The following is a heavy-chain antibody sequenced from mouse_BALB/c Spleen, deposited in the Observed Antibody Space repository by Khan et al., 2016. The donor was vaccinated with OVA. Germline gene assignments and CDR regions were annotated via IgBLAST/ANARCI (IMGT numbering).Heavy chain of an antibody. CDR1: GFSLTNYG. V-gene: IGHV2-6-1*01. D-gene: IGHD2-10*01. CDR3: ARQPYYHYNIRDY. CDR2: IWSDGST. Sequence: QVRLQQSGPGLVAPSQSLSITCTISGFSLTNYGVHWVRQPPGKGLEWLVVIWSDGSTTYNSALKSRLTISKDNSESQVFLKMNSLQTDDTAMYFCARQPYYHYNIRDYWGQGTSVTVSS. J-gene: IGHJ4*01.